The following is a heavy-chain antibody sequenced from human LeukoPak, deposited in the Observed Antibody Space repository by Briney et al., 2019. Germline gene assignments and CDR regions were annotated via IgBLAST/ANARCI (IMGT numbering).Heavy chain of an antibody. D-gene: IGHD6-19*01. J-gene: IGHJ4*02. Sequence: GGSLRLSCAASGFTFSSNEMNWVRQAPGKGLEWVSYISSSGSTIYYADSVKGRFTISRDNAKNSLYLQMNSLRAEDTAVYYCARTYSSGWYYFDYWGQGTLVTVSS. CDR3: ARTYSSGWYYFDY. V-gene: IGHV3-48*03. CDR2: ISSSGSTI. CDR1: GFTFSSNE.